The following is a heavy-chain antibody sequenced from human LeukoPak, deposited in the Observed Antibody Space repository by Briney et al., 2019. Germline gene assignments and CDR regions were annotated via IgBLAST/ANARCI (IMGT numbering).Heavy chain of an antibody. J-gene: IGHJ4*02. Sequence: GGSLRLSCAASGFTFSSYWMTWVRQAPGKGLEWVANINQDASAKYYVASVRGRFTISRDNAKNSIYLQMNSLRVDDTAVYYCARWDIRGTAHQLDYWGQGTLVTVSS. D-gene: IGHD5-12*01. CDR1: GFTFSSYW. CDR2: INQDASAK. V-gene: IGHV3-7*01. CDR3: ARWDIRGTAHQLDY.